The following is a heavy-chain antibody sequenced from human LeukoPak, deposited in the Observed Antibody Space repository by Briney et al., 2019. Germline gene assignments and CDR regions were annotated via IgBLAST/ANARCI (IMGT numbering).Heavy chain of an antibody. V-gene: IGHV5-51*01. CDR1: GYRFTSYW. CDR3: ASRWIQDGFDI. D-gene: IGHD5-18*01. CDR2: IYPGDSDT. J-gene: IGHJ3*02. Sequence: GESLKISCKASGYRFTSYWIGWVRQKPGKGLEWMGIIYPGDSDTRYSPSFQGQVTISADKSISAAYPQWSSLKASDTAMYYCASRWIQDGFDIWGQGTMVTVSS.